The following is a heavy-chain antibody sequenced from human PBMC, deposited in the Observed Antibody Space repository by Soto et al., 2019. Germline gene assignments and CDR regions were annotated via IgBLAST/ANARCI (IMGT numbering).Heavy chain of an antibody. J-gene: IGHJ4*02. Sequence: PGGSLRLSCEASSFPFSGYYMGWVRQAPGKGLEWVATIKHDGTEKYYVDSVQGRFTISRDNAKNSLFLHLDTLRAEDTAVYYCARSLSEFAQLWDRLPIYYFDLWGQGTLVTVSS. D-gene: IGHD1-1*01. CDR1: SFPFSGYY. CDR3: ARSLSEFAQLWDRLPIYYFDL. V-gene: IGHV3-7*03. CDR2: IKHDGTEK.